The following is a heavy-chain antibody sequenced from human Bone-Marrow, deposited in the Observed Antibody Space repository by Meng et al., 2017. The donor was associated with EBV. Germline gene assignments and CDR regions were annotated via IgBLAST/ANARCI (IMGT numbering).Heavy chain of an antibody. CDR2: ISSSSSYI. D-gene: IGHD1-26*01. J-gene: IGHJ4*02. V-gene: IGHV3-21*01. CDR1: GFTFSSYS. Sequence: EVQLVESGGGLVKPGGSLRLSCAASGFTFSSYSMNWVRQAPGKGLEWVSSISSSSSYIYYADSVKGRFTISRDNAKNSLYLQMNSLRAEDTAVYYCARDVNSGSYYGPGAVDYWGQGTLFNVSS. CDR3: ARDVNSGSYYGPGAVDY.